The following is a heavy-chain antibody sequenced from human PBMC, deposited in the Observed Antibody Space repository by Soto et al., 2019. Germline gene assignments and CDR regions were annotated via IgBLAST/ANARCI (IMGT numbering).Heavy chain of an antibody. V-gene: IGHV3-21*04. CDR1: GFTFSSYS. J-gene: IGHJ6*02. CDR2: ISSSSSYI. Sequence: PGGSLRLSCAASGFTFSSYSMNWVRQAPGKGLEWVSSISSSSSYIYYADSVKGRFTISRDNAKNSLYLQMNSLRAEDTAVYYCARYIPGVRYYGMDVWGQGTTVTVSS. D-gene: IGHD2-2*01. CDR3: ARYIPGVRYYGMDV.